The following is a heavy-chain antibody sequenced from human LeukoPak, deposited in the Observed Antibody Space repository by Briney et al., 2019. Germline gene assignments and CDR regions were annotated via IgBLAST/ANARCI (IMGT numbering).Heavy chain of an antibody. Sequence: SETLSLTCALSGGSIYSNSHYWAWIRQPPGKGLAWIGTVYHSGSSYYNPSLESRVTISVDTSKNQFSLDLSSVTAADTAVYYRARQKCTSTSCLTKNAFDIWGQGTMVTVSS. CDR2: VYHSGSS. D-gene: IGHD2-2*01. J-gene: IGHJ3*02. V-gene: IGHV4-39*01. CDR3: ARQKCTSTSCLTKNAFDI. CDR1: GGSIYSNSHY.